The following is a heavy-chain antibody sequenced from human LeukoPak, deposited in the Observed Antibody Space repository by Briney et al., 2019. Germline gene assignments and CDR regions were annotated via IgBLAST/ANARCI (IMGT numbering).Heavy chain of an antibody. Sequence: PGGSLRLSCAASGFTFSSYWMSWVRQAPGKGLEWVANIKQDGSEKYYVDSVKGRFTISRDNAKNSLYLQMNSLRAEDTAVYYCARRGYYDYSGFDYWGQGTLVTVSS. CDR1: GFTFSSYW. J-gene: IGHJ4*02. D-gene: IGHD3-22*01. CDR3: ARRGYYDYSGFDY. V-gene: IGHV3-7*01. CDR2: IKQDGSEK.